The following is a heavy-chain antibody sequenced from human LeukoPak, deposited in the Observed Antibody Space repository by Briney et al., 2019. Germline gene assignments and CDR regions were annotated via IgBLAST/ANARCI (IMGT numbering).Heavy chain of an antibody. J-gene: IGHJ4*02. D-gene: IGHD3-9*01. V-gene: IGHV3-23*01. CDR1: GFTFSSFA. CDR3: ARDAYYDILTGYYGPDY. CDR2: ISGSDSST. Sequence: GGSLRLSCAASGFTFSSFAMSWVRQAPGKGLEWVSAISGSDSSTYSADSVKGRFTISRDDSKNTLYLQMNSLRAEDTAVYYCARDAYYDILTGYYGPDYWGQGTLVTVSS.